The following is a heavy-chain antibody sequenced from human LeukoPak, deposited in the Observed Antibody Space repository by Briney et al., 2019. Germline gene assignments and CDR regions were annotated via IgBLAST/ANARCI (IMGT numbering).Heavy chain of an antibody. Sequence: GESLQISCKGSGYSFTSYWIGWVRPMPGKGLEWMGIIYPGDSDTRYSPSFQGQVTISADKSISTAYLQWSSLKASDTAMYYCARPQGQGATPVGAFDIWGQGTMVTVSS. D-gene: IGHD1-26*01. J-gene: IGHJ3*02. CDR1: GYSFTSYW. V-gene: IGHV5-51*01. CDR3: ARPQGQGATPVGAFDI. CDR2: IYPGDSDT.